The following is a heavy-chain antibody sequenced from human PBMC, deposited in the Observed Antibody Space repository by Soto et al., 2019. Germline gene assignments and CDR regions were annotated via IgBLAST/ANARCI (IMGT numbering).Heavy chain of an antibody. D-gene: IGHD2-2*03. CDR3: ARLNGYCISTNCHGYYGMDV. V-gene: IGHV4-39*01. Sequence: SETLSLTYTASGSSVSSSSYSWGWIRQSPGKGLEWIGTIYSSENTYYNPSLLSRVTISVDTSKNEFSLRLSSVTAADTAVYYCARLNGYCISTNCHGYYGMDVWGQGTTVT. J-gene: IGHJ6*02. CDR1: GSSVSSSSYS. CDR2: IYSSENT.